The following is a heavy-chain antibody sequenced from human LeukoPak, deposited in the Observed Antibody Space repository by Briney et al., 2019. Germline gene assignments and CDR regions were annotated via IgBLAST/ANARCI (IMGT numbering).Heavy chain of an antibody. Sequence: TSETLSLTGTVSGGSISSSSYYWGWIRQPPGKRLEWIGSIYYSGSTYYNPSLKSRVTISVDTSKNQFSLKLSSVTAADTAVYYCARHEHYSNSGYYYYGMDVWGQGTTVTVSS. CDR2: IYYSGST. CDR1: GGSISSSSYY. J-gene: IGHJ6*02. V-gene: IGHV4-39*01. D-gene: IGHD4-4*01. CDR3: ARHEHYSNSGYYYYGMDV.